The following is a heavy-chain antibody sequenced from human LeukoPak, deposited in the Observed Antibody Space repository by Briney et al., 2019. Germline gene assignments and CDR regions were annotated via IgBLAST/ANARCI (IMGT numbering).Heavy chain of an antibody. Sequence: TSETLSLTCAVSGGSISSGGYSWSWIRQPPGKGLEWIGSIYYSGSTYYNPSLKSRVTISVDTSKNQFSLKLSSVTAADTAVYYCARRDNWNARGAFDIWGQGTMVTVSS. V-gene: IGHV4-30-2*03. CDR3: ARRDNWNARGAFDI. J-gene: IGHJ3*02. D-gene: IGHD1-20*01. CDR2: IYYSGST. CDR1: GGSISSGGYS.